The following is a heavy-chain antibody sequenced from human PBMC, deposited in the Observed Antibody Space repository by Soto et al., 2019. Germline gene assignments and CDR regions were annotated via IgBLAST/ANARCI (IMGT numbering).Heavy chain of an antibody. Sequence: AGGSLRLSCAASGFTFSSYAMSWVRQAPGKGLEWVSAISGSGGSTYYADSVKGRLTISRDNSKNTLYLQMNSLRAEDTAVYYCAKPRLNYSSSWYVHYYYYGMDVWGQGTTVTVSS. CDR1: GFTFSSYA. CDR3: AKPRLNYSSSWYVHYYYYGMDV. V-gene: IGHV3-23*01. J-gene: IGHJ6*02. D-gene: IGHD6-13*01. CDR2: ISGSGGST.